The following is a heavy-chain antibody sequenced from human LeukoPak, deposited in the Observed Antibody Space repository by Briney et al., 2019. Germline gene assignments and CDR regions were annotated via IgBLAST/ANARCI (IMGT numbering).Heavy chain of an antibody. Sequence: PGGSLRLSCAASGFTFSSNGMNWVRQAPGKGLEWVSYISATGGTIYYADSVKGRFTISRDNAKNSLYLQMNSLRAEDTAVYYCARSDYGDYGGAFDIWGQGTMVTVSS. CDR3: ARSDYGDYGGAFDI. J-gene: IGHJ3*02. CDR2: ISATGGTI. V-gene: IGHV3-48*04. D-gene: IGHD4-17*01. CDR1: GFTFSSNG.